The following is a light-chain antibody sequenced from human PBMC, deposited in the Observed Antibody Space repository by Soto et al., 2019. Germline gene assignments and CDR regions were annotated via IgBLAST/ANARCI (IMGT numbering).Light chain of an antibody. CDR3: QQYNNWPPA. J-gene: IGKJ4*01. CDR1: QSVSSN. V-gene: IGKV3-15*01. Sequence: EIVMTQSPATLSVSPGERATLSCRASQSVSSNLAWYQQKPGQAPRLLIYGASTRATGIPARFSGSGSGTEFTLTISRLQSEDFAVYSCQQYNNWPPAFGGGTKVEIK. CDR2: GAS.